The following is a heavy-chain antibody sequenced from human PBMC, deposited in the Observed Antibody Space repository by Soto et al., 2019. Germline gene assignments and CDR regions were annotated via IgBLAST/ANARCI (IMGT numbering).Heavy chain of an antibody. CDR2: ITGRGDTT. J-gene: IGHJ4*02. CDR1: GFDFSAYA. Sequence: VPLLESGGGLVQPGGSLRLSCAASGFDFSAYAMSWVRQAPGKGLEWVSAITGRGDTTDYADSVKGRFTISRDNSKNTLYQQMNSLRAEDTAVYYCAKDLGAAGAFDYWGQGTLVTVAS. V-gene: IGHV3-23*01. D-gene: IGHD6-13*01. CDR3: AKDLGAAGAFDY.